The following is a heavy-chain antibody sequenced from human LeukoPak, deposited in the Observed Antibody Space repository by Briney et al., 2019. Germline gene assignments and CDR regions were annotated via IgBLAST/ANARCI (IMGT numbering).Heavy chain of an antibody. CDR3: ARRRAEGFGFWSGYYIH. Sequence: GGSLRLSCAASGFTFSSYGMHWVRQAPGKGLEWVAFIRYDGRNKYYADSVKGRFTISRDNSKNTLYLQMNSLRAEDTAVYYCARRRAEGFGFWSGYYIHWGQGTLVTVSS. CDR2: IRYDGRNK. D-gene: IGHD3-3*01. J-gene: IGHJ4*02. CDR1: GFTFSSYG. V-gene: IGHV3-30*02.